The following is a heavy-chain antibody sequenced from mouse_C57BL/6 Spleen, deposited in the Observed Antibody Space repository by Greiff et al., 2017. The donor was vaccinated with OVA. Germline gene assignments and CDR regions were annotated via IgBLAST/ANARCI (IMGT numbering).Heavy chain of an antibody. CDR2: IWGGGST. J-gene: IGHJ1*03. V-gene: IGHV2-9*01. Sequence: VQRVESGPGLVAPSQSLSITCTVSGFSLTSYGVDWVRQPPGKGLEWLGVIWGGGSTNYNSALMSRLSISKDNSKSQVFLKMNSLQTDDTAMYYCAKHNDYYYGNYVGYFDVWGTGTTVTVSS. CDR1: GFSLTSYG. CDR3: AKHNDYYYGNYVGYFDV. D-gene: IGHD2-1*01.